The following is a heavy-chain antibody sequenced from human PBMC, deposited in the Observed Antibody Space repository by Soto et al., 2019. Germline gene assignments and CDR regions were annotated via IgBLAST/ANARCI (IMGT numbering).Heavy chain of an antibody. J-gene: IGHJ6*02. CDR1: GFTFSIYS. V-gene: IGHV3-48*01. D-gene: IGHD3-10*01. Sequence: GGSLRLSCAASGFTFSIYSMNWVRQAPGKGLEWISYISSTSSTIYYADSVKGRFTISRDNAKNSLYLQMNSLRAEDTAVYYCATYYGSGSYFPHHYYYGMAVWGQGTTVTVSS. CDR2: ISSTSSTI. CDR3: ATYYGSGSYFPHHYYYGMAV.